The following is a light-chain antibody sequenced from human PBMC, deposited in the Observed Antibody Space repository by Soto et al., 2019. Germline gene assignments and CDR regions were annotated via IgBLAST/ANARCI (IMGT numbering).Light chain of an antibody. V-gene: IGLV2-14*01. CDR2: EVT. CDR1: SSDVGGYNF. CDR3: SSYTSIGTVV. Sequence: HSALTQSASVSGSPGQSITISCTGTSSDVGGYNFVSWYQQHPGKAPKIMIFEVTNRPSGVSHRFSGSKSGNTASLTISGLQFEDEADYYCSSYTSIGTVVFGGGTKLTVL. J-gene: IGLJ2*01.